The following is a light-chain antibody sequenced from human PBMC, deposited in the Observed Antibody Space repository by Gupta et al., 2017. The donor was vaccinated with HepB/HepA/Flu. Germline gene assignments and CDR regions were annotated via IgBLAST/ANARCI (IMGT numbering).Light chain of an antibody. CDR1: QGISSW. CDR3: QQTNSFRALA. CDR2: GAS. V-gene: IGKV1D-12*01. Sequence: DIQMTQSPSSVSASVGDRVTITCRASQGISSWLAWYKQKPGKAPKLLIYGASSWQSGVPSRFSGSGYEKDFTLTISSRQQEDFATYYCQQTNSFRALAFGGGTKVEIK. J-gene: IGKJ4*01.